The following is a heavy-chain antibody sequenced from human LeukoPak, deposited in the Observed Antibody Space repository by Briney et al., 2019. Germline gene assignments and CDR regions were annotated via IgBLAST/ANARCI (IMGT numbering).Heavy chain of an antibody. J-gene: IGHJ4*02. CDR2: INQDGSVN. D-gene: IGHD6-13*01. V-gene: IGHV3-7*05. CDR3: ARVHSSTWSPHFDN. CDR1: GFTFSRFW. Sequence: GGSLRLSCPASGFTFSRFWMSWVRQAPGRGLEWVANINQDGSVNYYVDSVKGRFTVSRDNTKSALSLQMNSLRVADTAVYYCARVHSSTWSPHFDNWGQGMLVTVSS.